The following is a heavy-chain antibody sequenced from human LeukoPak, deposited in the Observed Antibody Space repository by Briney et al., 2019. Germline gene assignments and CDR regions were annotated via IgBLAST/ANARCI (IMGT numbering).Heavy chain of an antibody. Sequence: SETLSLTCAVSGYSISSGYYCGWIRQPPGKGLEWIGSIYHSGSTYYNPSLKSRVTISVDTSKNQFSLQLSSVTAADTAVYYCASIAVAGYFDYWGQGTLVTVSS. V-gene: IGHV4-38-2*01. J-gene: IGHJ4*02. D-gene: IGHD6-19*01. CDR3: ASIAVAGYFDY. CDR2: IYHSGST. CDR1: GYSISSGYY.